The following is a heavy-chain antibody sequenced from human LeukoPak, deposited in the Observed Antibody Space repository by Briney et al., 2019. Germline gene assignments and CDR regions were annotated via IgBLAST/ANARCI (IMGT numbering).Heavy chain of an antibody. D-gene: IGHD3-10*01. V-gene: IGHV4-39*01. J-gene: IGHJ3*02. CDR2: MYHSGST. Sequence: SETLSLTCTVSGGSISTSSYYWGWIRQPPGKGLEWIGSMYHSGSTYYNPSLKSRVTISVDTSKNQFSLKLNFVTAADTAVYYCARGFGELWRAFDIWGQGTMVTVSS. CDR3: ARGFGELWRAFDI. CDR1: GGSISTSSYY.